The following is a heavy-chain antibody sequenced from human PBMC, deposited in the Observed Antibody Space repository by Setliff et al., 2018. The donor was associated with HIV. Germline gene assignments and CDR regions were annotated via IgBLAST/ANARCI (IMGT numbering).Heavy chain of an antibody. J-gene: IGHJ6*03. Sequence: GGSLRLSCAASGFTFTSYSMNWVRQAPGKGLEWVSYINVASDAIYYADSVKGRFTVSRDNARNSLYLQMNSLGAEDTAVYYCARDQWGYSYGYYYYYYMDVWGKGTTVTVSS. CDR2: INVASDAI. CDR1: GFTFTSYS. CDR3: ARDQWGYSYGYYYYYYMDV. V-gene: IGHV3-48*01. D-gene: IGHD5-18*01.